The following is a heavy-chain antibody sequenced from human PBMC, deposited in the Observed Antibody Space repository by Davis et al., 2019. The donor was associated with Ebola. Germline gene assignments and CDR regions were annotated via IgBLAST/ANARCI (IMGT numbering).Heavy chain of an antibody. CDR1: GFTFSSYG. CDR2: ISYDGSNK. Sequence: PGGSLRLSCAASGFTFSSYGMHWVRQAPGKGLEWVAVISYDGSNKYYADSVKGRFTISRDNAKNSLYLQMNSLRAEDTAVYYCATDPQRTLRLYGMDVWGQGTTVTVSS. D-gene: IGHD2-2*01. J-gene: IGHJ6*02. V-gene: IGHV3-30*03. CDR3: ATDPQRTLRLYGMDV.